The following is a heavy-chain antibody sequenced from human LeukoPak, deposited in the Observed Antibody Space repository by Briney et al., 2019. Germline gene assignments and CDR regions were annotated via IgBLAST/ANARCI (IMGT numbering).Heavy chain of an antibody. J-gene: IGHJ6*02. CDR2: ISANGGRT. Sequence: GGSLRLSCVASGFTLDAYEMHWVRQARGKGPEWVSLISANGGRTSYADSVKGRFTISRDNSKNSLHLQMTSLRAEDSALYYCTTWAFYHGLDVWGQGTTVTVSS. D-gene: IGHD2/OR15-2a*01. CDR1: GFTLDAYE. CDR3: TTWAFYHGLDV. V-gene: IGHV3-43*02.